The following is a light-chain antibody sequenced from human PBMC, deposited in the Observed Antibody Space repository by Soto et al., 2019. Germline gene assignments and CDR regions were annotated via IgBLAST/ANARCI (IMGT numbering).Light chain of an antibody. CDR1: QSVSNN. J-gene: IGKJ1*01. Sequence: EIVMTQSPATLSVSPGERATLSCRASQSVSNNLAWYQKKPGQAPRLLIYGASTRATGIPARFSGSESGTEFTLTISSLQSEDFGFYYCQQYNNWWTFGQGTRVDIK. CDR3: QQYNNWWT. CDR2: GAS. V-gene: IGKV3-15*01.